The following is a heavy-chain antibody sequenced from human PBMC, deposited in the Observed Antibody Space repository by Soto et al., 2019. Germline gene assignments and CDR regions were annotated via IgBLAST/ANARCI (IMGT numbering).Heavy chain of an antibody. CDR3: ASSYYYGSGSYPLDP. CDR1: GGSISSSSYY. V-gene: IGHV4-39*01. CDR2: IYYSGST. J-gene: IGHJ5*02. Sequence: SETLSLTCTVSGGSISSSSYYWGWIRQPPGKGLEWIGSIYYSGSTYYNPSLKSRVTISVDTSKNQFSLKLSSVTAADTAAYYCASSYYYGSGSYPLDPWGQGTLVTVSS. D-gene: IGHD3-10*01.